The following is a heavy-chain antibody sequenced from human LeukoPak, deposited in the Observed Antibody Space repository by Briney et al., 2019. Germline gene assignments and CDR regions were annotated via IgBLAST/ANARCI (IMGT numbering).Heavy chain of an antibody. D-gene: IGHD1-26*01. V-gene: IGHV4-34*01. J-gene: IGHJ4*02. CDR1: GGSFSGYY. Sequence: PSETLSLTCAVYGGSFSGYYWSWTRQPPGKGLEWIGEINHSGSTNYNPSLKSRVTISVDTSKNQFSLKLSSVTAADTAVYYCASGGRGGSFVIVLYWGQGTLVTVSS. CDR2: INHSGST. CDR3: ASGGRGGSFVIVLY.